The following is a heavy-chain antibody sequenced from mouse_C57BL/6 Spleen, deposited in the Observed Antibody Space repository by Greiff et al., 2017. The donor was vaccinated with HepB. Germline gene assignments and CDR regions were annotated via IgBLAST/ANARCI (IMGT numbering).Heavy chain of an antibody. D-gene: IGHD1-1*01. CDR2: IRNKANGYTT. J-gene: IGHJ2*01. CDR1: GFTFTDYY. CDR3: ARSLGAKCYFDY. V-gene: IGHV7-3*01. Sequence: EVMLVESGGGLVQPGGSLSLSCAASGFTFTDYYMSWVRQPPGKALEWLGFIRNKANGYTTEYSASVKGRFTISRDNSQSILYLQMNALRAEDSATYYCARSLGAKCYFDYWGQGTTLTVSS.